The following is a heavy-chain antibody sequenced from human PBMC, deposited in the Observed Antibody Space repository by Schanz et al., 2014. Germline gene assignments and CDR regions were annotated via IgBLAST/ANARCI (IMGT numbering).Heavy chain of an antibody. Sequence: EVQLAESGGGLVQPGGSLRLSCVASGFIVRSNYMTWVRQAPGKGLEWVSFVHPGGSTYYPDSVKGRFTISRDNAKSSLYLQMNSLRVEDTAVYYCAKGRFGELSAFDIWGQGTMVTVSS. J-gene: IGHJ3*02. CDR3: AKGRFGELSAFDI. CDR2: VHPGGST. V-gene: IGHV3-66*01. D-gene: IGHD3-10*01. CDR1: GFIVRSNY.